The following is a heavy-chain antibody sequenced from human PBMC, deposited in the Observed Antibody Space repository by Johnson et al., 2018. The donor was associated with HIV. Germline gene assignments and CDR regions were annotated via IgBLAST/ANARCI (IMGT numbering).Heavy chain of an antibody. Sequence: QVQLVESGGGVVQPGRSLTLSCAASGFTLSSHGIHWVRQAPGKGLEWVAIMWYDGRHLGCADSVKDRFTISRVVSKNTVYLQMSSLRAEDTAVYYCARPPPFMGNYGSGSWWAFDIWGRGTMVTVSS. J-gene: IGHJ3*02. CDR3: ARPPPFMGNYGSGSWWAFDI. D-gene: IGHD3-10*01. CDR2: MWYDGRHL. V-gene: IGHV3-33*01. CDR1: GFTLSSHG.